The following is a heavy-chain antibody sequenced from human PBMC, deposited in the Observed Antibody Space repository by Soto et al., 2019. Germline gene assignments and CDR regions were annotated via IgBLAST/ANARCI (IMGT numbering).Heavy chain of an antibody. CDR1: GFTFSSYA. J-gene: IGHJ3*01. CDR2: ISASGGRT. CDR3: AKDWDLLRAFDL. D-gene: IGHD1-26*01. V-gene: IGHV3-23*01. Sequence: GGSLRLSCAASGFTFSSYAMSWVRQAPGKGLEWVSGISASGGRTYYADSVKGRFTISRDNSKNTMYLQMNSLRVEDTAVYKCAKDWDLLRAFDLWGQGTMVTVSS.